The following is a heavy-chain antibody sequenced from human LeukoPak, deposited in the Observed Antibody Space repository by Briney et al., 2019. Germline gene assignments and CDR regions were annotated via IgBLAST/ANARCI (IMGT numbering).Heavy chain of an antibody. D-gene: IGHD3-22*01. CDR1: GFTFSSYG. Sequence: GRSLRLSCAASGFTFSSYGMHWVRQASGKGLEWVAVIWYDGSNKYYADSVKGRFTISRDNSKNTLYLQMNSLRAEDTAVYYCARDYYDSSGYPNWFDPWGQGTLVTVSS. CDR2: IWYDGSNK. V-gene: IGHV3-33*01. J-gene: IGHJ5*02. CDR3: ARDYYDSSGYPNWFDP.